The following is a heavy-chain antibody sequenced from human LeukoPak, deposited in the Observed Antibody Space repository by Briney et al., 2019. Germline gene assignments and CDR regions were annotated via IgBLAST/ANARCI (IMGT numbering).Heavy chain of an antibody. D-gene: IGHD2-2*01. V-gene: IGHV1-8*02. CDR1: GHTFTTYY. CDR3: ARGARYCSSTSCPYSSSWYEY. CDR2: MNPNSGNT. J-gene: IGHJ4*02. Sequence: ASVKVSCKASGHTFTTYYVHLVRQATGQGLEWMGWMNPNSGNTGYAQRFQGRVTMTRNTSISTAYMELSSLRSEDTAVYYCARGARYCSSTSCPYSSSWYEYWGQGTLVTVSS.